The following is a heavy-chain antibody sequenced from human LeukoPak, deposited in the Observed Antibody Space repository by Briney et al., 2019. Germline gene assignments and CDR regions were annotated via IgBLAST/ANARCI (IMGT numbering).Heavy chain of an antibody. CDR2: INPNSGGT. V-gene: IGHV1-2*02. Sequence: GASVKVSCKASGYTFTGYYMHWVRQAPGQGLEWMGWINPNSGGTNCAQKFQGRVTMTRDTSISTAYMELSRLRSDDTAVYYCARGKYNWNYFDYWGQGTLVTVSS. D-gene: IGHD1-20*01. CDR1: GYTFTGYY. CDR3: ARGKYNWNYFDY. J-gene: IGHJ4*02.